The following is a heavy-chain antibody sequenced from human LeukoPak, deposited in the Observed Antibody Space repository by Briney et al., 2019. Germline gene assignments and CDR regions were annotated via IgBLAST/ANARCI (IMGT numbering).Heavy chain of an antibody. J-gene: IGHJ4*02. CDR3: ARGIIGYYFDY. CDR1: GYTFTIYG. Sequence: ASVKVSCKTSGYTFTIYGISWVRQAPGQGLEWMGLISAYGNTNYAQNLQGRVTMTTDTSTSTAYMELRSLRSDDTAVYYCARGIIGYYFDYWGQGPWSPSPQ. D-gene: IGHD2-15*01. V-gene: IGHV1-18*01. CDR2: ISAYGNT.